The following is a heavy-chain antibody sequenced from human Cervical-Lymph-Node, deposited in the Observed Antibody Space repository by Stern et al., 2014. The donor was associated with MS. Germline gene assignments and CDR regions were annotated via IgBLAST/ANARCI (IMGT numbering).Heavy chain of an antibody. Sequence: LQLQESGGGLVQPGGSLRLTCAASGFVFRTSWMHWVRQAPGKGLVWVSRINPEGTITTCADSVKGRCTISRDNVKNTLFLQMDSLRAEDTAVYYCVRGLGDYWGQGVPVTVSS. CDR2: INPEGTIT. D-gene: IGHD3-3*01. CDR1: GFVFRTSW. J-gene: IGHJ4*02. CDR3: VRGLGDY. V-gene: IGHV3-74*01.